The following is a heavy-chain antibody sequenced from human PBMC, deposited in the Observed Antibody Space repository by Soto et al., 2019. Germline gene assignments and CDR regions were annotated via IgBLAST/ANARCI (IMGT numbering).Heavy chain of an antibody. CDR2: IIPIFGTA. CDR1: GGTFSSYA. D-gene: IGHD3-22*01. CDR3: ARDYYDSSGRGYYFDY. V-gene: IGHV1-69*13. J-gene: IGHJ4*02. Sequence: SVKLSCKASGGTFSSYAISWVRQAPGQGLEWMGGIIPIFGTANYAQKFQGRVTITADGSTSTAYMELSSLRSEDTAVYYCARDYYDSSGRGYYFDYWGQGTLVTVSS.